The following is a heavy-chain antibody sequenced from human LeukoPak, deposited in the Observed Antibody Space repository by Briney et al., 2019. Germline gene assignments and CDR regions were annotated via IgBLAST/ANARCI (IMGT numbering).Heavy chain of an antibody. CDR1: GFTFSSYS. CDR2: ISSSSSYI. D-gene: IGHD3-10*01. CDR3: ARAPPTGPFDY. V-gene: IGHV3-21*01. J-gene: IGHJ4*02. Sequence: GGSLRLSCAASGFTFSSYSMNWVRQAPGKGLEWVSSISSSSSYIYYADSVKGRFTISRGNAKNSLYLQMNSLRAEDTAVYYCARAPPTGPFDYWGQGTLVTVSS.